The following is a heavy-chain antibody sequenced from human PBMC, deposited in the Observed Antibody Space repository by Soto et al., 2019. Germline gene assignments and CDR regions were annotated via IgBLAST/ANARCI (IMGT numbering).Heavy chain of an antibody. Sequence: QVQLVQSGAEVKKPESSVKVSCKAPGGTFSTYAISWVRQAPGQGLEWMGGIIPMFGTANYAQRVQDRVTITADESTNTVYMELSSLTSEDTAVYFCASGIQLWLRRINNGYSGWGQGTLVTVSS. CDR2: IIPMFGTA. D-gene: IGHD5-18*01. CDR1: GGTFSTYA. CDR3: ASGIQLWLRRINNGYSG. J-gene: IGHJ4*02. V-gene: IGHV1-69*12.